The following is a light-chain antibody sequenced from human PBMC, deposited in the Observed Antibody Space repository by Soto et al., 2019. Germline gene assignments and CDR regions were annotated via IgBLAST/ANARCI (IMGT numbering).Light chain of an antibody. CDR2: CAS. CDR3: QQFDDSVT. CDR1: HSVSRTY. Sequence: EIVLTQSPGTLSLSPGERATLSCRASHSVSRTYLAWYQQKPGQAPRLLMYCASDRATGTPGRFSGSGSGTDFTLTISGLEPEDSAVYYCQQFDDSVTFGQGTRLDIK. J-gene: IGKJ5*01. V-gene: IGKV3-20*01.